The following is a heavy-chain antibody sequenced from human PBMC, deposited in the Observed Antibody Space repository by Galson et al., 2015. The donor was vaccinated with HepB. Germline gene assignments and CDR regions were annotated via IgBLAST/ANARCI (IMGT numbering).Heavy chain of an antibody. Sequence: SVKVSCKASGGTFSSYAISWVRQAPGQGLEWMGGIIPILGIANYAQKFQGRVTITADKSTSTAYMELSSLRSEDTAVYYCATGGNFDAFDIWGQGTMVTVSS. CDR2: IIPILGIA. V-gene: IGHV1-69*10. CDR1: GGTFSSYA. CDR3: ATGGNFDAFDI. D-gene: IGHD4-23*01. J-gene: IGHJ3*02.